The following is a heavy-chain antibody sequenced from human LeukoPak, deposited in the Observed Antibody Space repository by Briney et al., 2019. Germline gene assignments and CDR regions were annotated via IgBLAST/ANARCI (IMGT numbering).Heavy chain of an antibody. J-gene: IGHJ4*02. CDR3: ARGVSHYDILTGYYAIAYYFDY. Sequence: SQTLSLTCAVSGGSISSGGYSWSWIRQPPGKGLEWIGYIYHSGSTYYNPSLKSRVTISVDRSKNQFSLKLSSVTAADTAVYYCARGVSHYDILTGYYAIAYYFDYWGQGTLVTVSS. CDR2: IYHSGST. D-gene: IGHD3-9*01. V-gene: IGHV4-30-2*01. CDR1: GGSISSGGYS.